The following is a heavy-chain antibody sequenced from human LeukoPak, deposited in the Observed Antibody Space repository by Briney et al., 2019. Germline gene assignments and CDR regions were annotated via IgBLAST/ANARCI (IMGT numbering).Heavy chain of an antibody. CDR1: GFTFSDYY. J-gene: IGHJ4*02. CDR2: ISSSGSTI. Sequence: GGSLRLSCAASGFTFSDYYMSWIRQAPGKGLEWVSYISSSGSTIYYADSVKGRFTISRDNAKNSLYLQMNSLRAEGTAVYYCARDDIVVVPAAHDYWGQGTLVTVSS. V-gene: IGHV3-11*01. CDR3: ARDDIVVVPAAHDY. D-gene: IGHD2-2*01.